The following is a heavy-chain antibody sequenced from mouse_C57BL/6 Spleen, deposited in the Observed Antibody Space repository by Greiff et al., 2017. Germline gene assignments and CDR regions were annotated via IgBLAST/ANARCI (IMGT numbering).Heavy chain of an antibody. J-gene: IGHJ4*01. CDR3: PRVFFSSSALYPLDY. CDR1: GFTFSSYA. D-gene: IGHD6-2*01. CDR2: ISDGGSYT. V-gene: IGHV5-4*01. Sequence: EVQGVESGGGLVKPGGSLKLSCAASGFTFSSYAMSWVRQTPEKRLEWVATISDGGSYTYYPDNVTGRFTISRDNAKNNLYLQMRHLKSEDTDMXYSPRVFFSSSALYPLDYCVPVPSLLVSS.